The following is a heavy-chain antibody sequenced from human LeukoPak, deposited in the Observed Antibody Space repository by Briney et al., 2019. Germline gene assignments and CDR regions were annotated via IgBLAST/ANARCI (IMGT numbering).Heavy chain of an antibody. Sequence: PGGSLRLSCAASGLTVSSNCMSWARQAPGKGLEWVSFIYSGGNTYYADSVKGRFTISRDNSKNTVHLQMNSLIAEETAMYYCARRAGDYSHPYDYWGQGTLVTVSS. D-gene: IGHD3-22*01. J-gene: IGHJ4*02. CDR2: IYSGGNT. CDR1: GLTVSSNC. V-gene: IGHV3-53*01. CDR3: ARRAGDYSHPYDY.